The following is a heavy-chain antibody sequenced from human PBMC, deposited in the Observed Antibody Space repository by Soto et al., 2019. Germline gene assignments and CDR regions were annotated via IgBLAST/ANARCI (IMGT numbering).Heavy chain of an antibody. CDR3: ARVTSMVRGVIDNWFDP. D-gene: IGHD3-10*01. Sequence: QVPLVQSGAEVKKPGSSVTVSCKASGGTFSSYAIHWVRQAPGQGLEWMGGIIPMYGPAKYAQRFQGRVTITADASTTTVYMELTSLTSQGTAVYYCARVTSMVRGVIDNWFDPWGHGTLVTVSS. V-gene: IGHV1-69*01. J-gene: IGHJ5*02. CDR1: GGTFSSYA. CDR2: IIPMYGPA.